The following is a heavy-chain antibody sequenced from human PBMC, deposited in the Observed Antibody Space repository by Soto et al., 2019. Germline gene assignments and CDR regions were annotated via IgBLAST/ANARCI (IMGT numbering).Heavy chain of an antibody. V-gene: IGHV3-23*01. CDR3: ARGPTIFGVGVDAFDI. J-gene: IGHJ3*02. CDR2: ISGSGDFT. CDR1: GFTLSRYD. D-gene: IGHD3-3*01. Sequence: EVQLLESGGGLVQPGGSLRLSCAASGFTLSRYDLSWVRQAPGKGLNWVSGISGSGDFTFDADSVKGRFTISRDNSVNTLYLQMNSLRVEDTAVYYCARGPTIFGVGVDAFDIWGQGTMVTVSS.